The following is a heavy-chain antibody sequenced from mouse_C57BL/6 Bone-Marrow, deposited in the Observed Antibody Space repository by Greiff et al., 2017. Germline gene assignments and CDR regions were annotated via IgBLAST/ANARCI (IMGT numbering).Heavy chain of an antibody. V-gene: IGHV1-81*01. D-gene: IGHD1-1*01. J-gene: IGHJ1*03. Sequence: VQLQQSGAELARPGASVKLSCKASGYTFTSYGISWVKQRTGQGLEWIGEIYPRSGNTYYNEKFKGKATLTADKSSSTAYMELRSLTSEDSAVYFCARVHYYGSRRYFDVWGTGTTVTVSS. CDR2: IYPRSGNT. CDR1: GYTFTSYG. CDR3: ARVHYYGSRRYFDV.